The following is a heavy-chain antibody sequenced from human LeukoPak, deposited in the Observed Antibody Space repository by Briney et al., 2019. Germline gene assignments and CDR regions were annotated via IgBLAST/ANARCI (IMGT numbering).Heavy chain of an antibody. J-gene: IGHJ5*02. CDR3: ARENYCTNGVCWAFDP. CDR1: GFTFSDYY. D-gene: IGHD2-8*01. Sequence: GGSLRLSCAASGFTFSDYYMSWIRQAPGKGLEWLSYISNTGSAIHYANSVKGRFTISRDNAKNSLYLQMNSLRADDTAVYYCARENYCTNGVCWAFDPWGQGTLVTVSS. V-gene: IGHV3-11*01. CDR2: ISNTGSAI.